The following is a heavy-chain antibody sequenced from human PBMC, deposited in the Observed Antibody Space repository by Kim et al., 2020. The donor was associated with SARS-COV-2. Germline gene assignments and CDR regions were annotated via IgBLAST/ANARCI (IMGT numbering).Heavy chain of an antibody. CDR2: IYYSGST. Sequence: SETLSLTCTVSGGSISSGGYYWSWIRQHPGKGLEWIGYIYYSGSTYYNPSLKSRVTISVDTSKNQFSLKLSSVTAADTAVYYCARDAYSSGWVYYYGMDVWGQGTTVTVSS. D-gene: IGHD6-19*01. CDR3: ARDAYSSGWVYYYGMDV. CDR1: GGSISSGGYY. V-gene: IGHV4-31*03. J-gene: IGHJ6*02.